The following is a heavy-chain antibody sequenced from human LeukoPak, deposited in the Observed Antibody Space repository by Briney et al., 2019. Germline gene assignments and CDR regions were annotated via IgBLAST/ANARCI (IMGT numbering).Heavy chain of an antibody. CDR2: IYPGDSGT. V-gene: IGHV5-51*01. D-gene: IGHD2-21*02. CDR3: ARLPYCGGDCYPNWFDT. CDR1: GYSFTNYW. Sequence: GESLKISCQGSGYSFTNYWIGWVRQMPGKGLELMGVIYPGDSGTRYSPSFQGQVTISADKSISSAYLQWSSLKASDIAMYYCARLPYCGGDCYPNWFDTWGQGTLVTVSS. J-gene: IGHJ5*01.